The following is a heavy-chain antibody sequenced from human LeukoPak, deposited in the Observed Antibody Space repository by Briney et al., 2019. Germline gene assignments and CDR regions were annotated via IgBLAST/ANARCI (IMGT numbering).Heavy chain of an antibody. D-gene: IGHD3-22*01. CDR1: GFTSSSYG. J-gene: IGHJ4*02. Sequence: GGSLRLSCAASGFTSSSYGMHWVRQAPGKGLEWVAFIRYDGSNKYYADSVKGRFTISRDNSKNTLYLQMNSLRAEDTAVYYCAKDLGYYDPYYFDYWGQGTLVTVSS. V-gene: IGHV3-30*02. CDR3: AKDLGYYDPYYFDY. CDR2: IRYDGSNK.